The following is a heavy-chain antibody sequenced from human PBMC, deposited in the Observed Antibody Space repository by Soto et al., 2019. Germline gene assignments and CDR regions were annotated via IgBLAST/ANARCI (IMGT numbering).Heavy chain of an antibody. CDR1: GGSISSYY. D-gene: IGHD4-17*01. J-gene: IGHJ6*02. CDR2: SYYSGST. Sequence: QVQLQESGPGLVEPSETLSLTCTVSGGSISSYYWSWIRQPPGKGLEWIGYSYYSGSTNYNPSLKGRVTISVDTSKNQYSLKLSAVTAADTAVYYCARHGVDGGNMDVWGQGTTVTASS. V-gene: IGHV4-59*01. CDR3: ARHGVDGGNMDV.